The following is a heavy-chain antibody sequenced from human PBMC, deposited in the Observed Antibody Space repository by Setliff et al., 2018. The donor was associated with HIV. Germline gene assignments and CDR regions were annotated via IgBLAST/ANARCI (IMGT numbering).Heavy chain of an antibody. CDR3: ATGGMAAAGPGGGHGLDV. Sequence: GGSLRLSCAASGFTFSSSAMTWVRQAPGKGLEWVSSITGSGDSTYYANSVKGRFTISRDSSKNTLSLQMSSLRAEDTALYYCATGGMAAAGPGGGHGLDVWGQGTTVTVSS. CDR2: ITGSGDST. V-gene: IGHV3-23*01. D-gene: IGHD6-13*01. CDR1: GFTFSSSA. J-gene: IGHJ6*02.